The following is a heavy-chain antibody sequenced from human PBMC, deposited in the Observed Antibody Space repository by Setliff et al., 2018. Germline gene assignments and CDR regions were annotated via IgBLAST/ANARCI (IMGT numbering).Heavy chain of an antibody. CDR3: ARTSTGRYFDL. D-gene: IGHD2-2*01. Sequence: SETLSLTCSVSGGSISSGSDYWTWIRQPAGKGLEWIGGIYYSGSTNYNPSLKSRVTISVDTSKNQFSLKLSSVTAADTAVYYCARTSTGRYFDLWGRGTLVTVSS. CDR1: GGSISSGSDY. J-gene: IGHJ2*01. CDR2: IYYSGST. V-gene: IGHV4-61*02.